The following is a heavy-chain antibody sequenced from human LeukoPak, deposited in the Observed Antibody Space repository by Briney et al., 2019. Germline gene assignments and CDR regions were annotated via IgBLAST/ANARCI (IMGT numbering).Heavy chain of an antibody. CDR1: GFTVSSNY. Sequence: GGSLRLSCAASGFTVSSNYMSWVRQAPGKGLEWVSVIYSGGNTYYADSVKGRFTISRDNSKNTLYLQMNSLRAEDTAVYYCASSIAASTAHYYYYYGMDVWGQGTTVTVSS. CDR2: IYSGGNT. J-gene: IGHJ6*02. D-gene: IGHD6-13*01. CDR3: ASSIAASTAHYYYYYGMDV. V-gene: IGHV3-66*01.